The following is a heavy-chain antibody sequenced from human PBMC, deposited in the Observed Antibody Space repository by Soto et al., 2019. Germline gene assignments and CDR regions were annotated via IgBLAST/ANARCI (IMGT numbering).Heavy chain of an antibody. CDR3: ARESGDWPLNWFDP. CDR2: ITSDGKSK. V-gene: IGHV3-74*01. J-gene: IGHJ5*02. D-gene: IGHD2-21*02. Sequence: PGGSLRLSCAASGFNFSNHWMHWVRQRPAEGLVWVSRITSDGKSKAYAESVKGRFAIPRDNAKNTLYLQMNGLTAEDTAVYYCARESGDWPLNWFDPWGQGTLVTVSP. CDR1: GFNFSNHW.